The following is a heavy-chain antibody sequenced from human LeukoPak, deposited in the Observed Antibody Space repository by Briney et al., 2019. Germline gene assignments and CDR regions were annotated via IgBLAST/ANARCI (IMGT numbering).Heavy chain of an antibody. Sequence: GESLKISCKGSGYSFTSYWIGWVRQMPGKGLEWMGMIYPGDSDTRYSPSFQGQVTISADKSISTAYLQWSSPKASDTAMYYCARLAQVGDGYTYGYFDYWGQGTLVTASS. CDR3: ARLAQVGDGYTYGYFDY. J-gene: IGHJ4*02. V-gene: IGHV5-51*01. CDR2: IYPGDSDT. D-gene: IGHD5-24*01. CDR1: GYSFTSYW.